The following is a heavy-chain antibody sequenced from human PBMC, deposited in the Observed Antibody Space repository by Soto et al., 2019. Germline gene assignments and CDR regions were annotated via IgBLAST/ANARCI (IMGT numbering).Heavy chain of an antibody. D-gene: IGHD3-10*01. V-gene: IGHV4-59*01. CDR3: ARARITMVRGVITPAWFDP. CDR2: IYYSGST. J-gene: IGHJ5*02. CDR1: GGSISSYY. Sequence: SETLSLTCTVSGGSISSYYWSWVRQPPGKGLEWIGYIYYSGSTNYNPSLKSRVTISVDTSKNQFSLKLSSVTAADTAVYYCARARITMVRGVITPAWFDPWGQGTLVTVSS.